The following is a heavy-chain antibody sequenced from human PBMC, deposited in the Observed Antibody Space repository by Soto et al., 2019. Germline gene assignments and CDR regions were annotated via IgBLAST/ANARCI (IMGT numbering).Heavy chain of an antibody. CDR2: SPPIFGTS. CDR1: GGTFSTYS. D-gene: IGHD1-20*01. J-gene: IGHJ6*02. CDR3: PRGGRYPKSSYYYGMDV. Sequence: QVQLVQSGAEVKKPGSSVKVSCKASGGTFSTYSISWVRQAPGQGLEWMGGSPPIFGTSKYAQNFQGRVTITADESTSTAYIEMSSLRSCHTDVYYGPRGGRYPKSSYYYGMDVWGQRTTVTVSS. V-gene: IGHV1-69*01.